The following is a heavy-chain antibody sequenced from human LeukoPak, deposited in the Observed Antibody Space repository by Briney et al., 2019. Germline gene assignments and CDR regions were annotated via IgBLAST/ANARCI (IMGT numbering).Heavy chain of an antibody. V-gene: IGHV4-34*01. CDR3: ARGLWFGSIRWFDP. J-gene: IGHJ5*02. CDR1: GGSFNGYY. Sequence: SETLSLTCAVYGGSFNGYYWSWIRQPPGKGLEWIGEINHSGSTNYNPSLKSRVTISVDTSKNQFSLKLSSVTAADTAVYYCARGLWFGSIRWFDPWGQGTLVTVSS. CDR2: INHSGST. D-gene: IGHD3-10*01.